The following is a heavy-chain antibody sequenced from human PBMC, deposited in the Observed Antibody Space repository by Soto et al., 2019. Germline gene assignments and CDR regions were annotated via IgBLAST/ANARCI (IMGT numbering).Heavy chain of an antibody. CDR2: IIPIFGTA. CDR3: ASVYPSIAARPSLYYYYYGMDV. Sequence: SVKVSWKASGGTFSSYAISWVRQAPGQGLEWMGGIIPIFGTANYAQKFQGRVTITADESTSTAHMELSSLRSEDTAVYYCASVYPSIAARPSLYYYYYGMDVWGQGTTVTVSS. CDR1: GGTFSSYA. D-gene: IGHD6-6*01. J-gene: IGHJ6*02. V-gene: IGHV1-69*13.